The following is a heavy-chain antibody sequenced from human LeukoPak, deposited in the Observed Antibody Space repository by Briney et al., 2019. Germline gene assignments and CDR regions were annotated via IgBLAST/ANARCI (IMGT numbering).Heavy chain of an antibody. Sequence: SVKVSCKASGGTFSSYAITWVRQAPGQGLEWMGGIIPIFGTANYAQKFQGRVTITTDESTSTAYMELSSLRSEDTAVYYCASDTAMATFDYWGQGTLVTVSS. CDR3: ASDTAMATFDY. CDR2: IIPIFGTA. V-gene: IGHV1-69*05. CDR1: GGTFSSYA. J-gene: IGHJ4*02. D-gene: IGHD5-18*01.